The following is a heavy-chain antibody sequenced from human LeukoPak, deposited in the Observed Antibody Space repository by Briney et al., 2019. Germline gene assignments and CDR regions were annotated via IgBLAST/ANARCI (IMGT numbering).Heavy chain of an antibody. J-gene: IGHJ3*02. V-gene: IGHV1-69*04. Sequence: SVKVSCKASGGTFSNYAISWVRQAPGQGLEWMGRIIPILGIANYAQKFQGRVTMTADKSTSTAYMELSSLRSEDTAVYYCARGGLNSGSYGVLAFDIWGQGTMVTVSS. CDR1: GGTFSNYA. CDR3: ARGGLNSGSYGVLAFDI. D-gene: IGHD1-26*01. CDR2: IIPILGIA.